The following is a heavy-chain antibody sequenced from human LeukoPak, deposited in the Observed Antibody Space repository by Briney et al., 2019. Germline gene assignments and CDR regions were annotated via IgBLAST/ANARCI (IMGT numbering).Heavy chain of an antibody. J-gene: IGHJ4*02. CDR1: GYTFTGYY. CDR3: ARETAMVHDFDY. D-gene: IGHD5-18*01. CDR2: INPNRGGT. Sequence: ASVKVSCKASGYTFTGYYMHWVRQAPGQGLEWMGWINPNRGGTNYAQKFQGRVTMTRDTSISTAYMELSRLRSDDTAVYYCARETAMVHDFDYWGQGTLVTVSS. V-gene: IGHV1-2*02.